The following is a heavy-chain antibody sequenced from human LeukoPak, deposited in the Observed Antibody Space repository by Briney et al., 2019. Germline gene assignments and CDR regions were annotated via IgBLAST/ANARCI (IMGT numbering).Heavy chain of an antibody. J-gene: IGHJ4*02. CDR1: GFTFSSYA. CDR2: ISYDGSNK. D-gene: IGHD3-22*01. V-gene: IGHV3-30-3*01. CDR3: AGDSYEYYDSSGYYPH. Sequence: GGSLRLSCAASGFTFSSYAMHWVRQAPGKGLEWVAVISYDGSNKYYADSVKGRFTISRDNSKNTLYLQMNSLRAEDTAVYYCAGDSYEYYDSSGYYPHWGQGTLVTVSS.